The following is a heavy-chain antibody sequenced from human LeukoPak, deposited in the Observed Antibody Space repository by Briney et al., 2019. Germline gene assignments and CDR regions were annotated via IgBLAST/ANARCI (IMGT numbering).Heavy chain of an antibody. D-gene: IGHD6-13*01. J-gene: IGHJ4*02. CDR3: AKDTAAAGTYSHFDY. CDR1: GFTFDDYA. Sequence: QSGGSLRLSCAASGFTFDDYAMHWVRQAPGKGLEWVSGISWNSGSIGYADSVKGRFTISRDNAKNSLYLQMNSLRAEDMALYYCAKDTAAAGTYSHFDYWGQGTLVTVSS. CDR2: ISWNSGSI. V-gene: IGHV3-9*03.